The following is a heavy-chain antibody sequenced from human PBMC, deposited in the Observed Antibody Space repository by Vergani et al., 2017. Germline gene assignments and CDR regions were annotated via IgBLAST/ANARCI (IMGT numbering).Heavy chain of an antibody. D-gene: IGHD1-7*01. J-gene: IGHJ5*02. CDR3: AREWWNYIDRWFDP. CDR2: IYYSGST. Sequence: QVQLQESGPGLVKPSETLSLTCTVSGGSVSSGSYYWSWIRQPPGKGLEWIGYIYYSGSTNYNPSLNSRVTISVDTSKNQFSLKLSSVTAADTAVYYCAREWWNYIDRWFDPWGQGTLVTVSS. V-gene: IGHV4-61*01. CDR1: GGSVSSGSYY.